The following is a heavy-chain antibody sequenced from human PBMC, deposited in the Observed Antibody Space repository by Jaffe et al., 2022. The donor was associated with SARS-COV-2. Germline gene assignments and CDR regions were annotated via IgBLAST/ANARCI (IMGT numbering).Heavy chain of an antibody. J-gene: IGHJ4*02. V-gene: IGHV3-21*01. CDR3: ARHGGGAYSSGWY. D-gene: IGHD6-19*01. CDR2: ISSSSVYI. Sequence: EVQLVESGGGLVKPGGSLRLSCAASGFTFSLYSMSWVRQAPGKGLEWVSSISSSSVYIYYADSVKGRFTISRDNAKNSLYLQMNSLRADDTAVYYCARHGGGAYSSGWYWGQGTLVTVSS. CDR1: GFTFSLYS.